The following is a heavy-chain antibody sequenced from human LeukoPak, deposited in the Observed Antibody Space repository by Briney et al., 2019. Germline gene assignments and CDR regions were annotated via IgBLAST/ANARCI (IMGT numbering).Heavy chain of an antibody. CDR2: VYYSGST. J-gene: IGHJ4*02. V-gene: IGHV4-59*02. Sequence: SETLSLTCVVSGGSVSGYYWGWIRQPPGRGLEWIGYVYYSGSTNYNPSFKSRITISVDMSRNQFSLQLSSVTAADTAVYYCARIHRYCSGGACYVLDNWGQGTLVAVSS. D-gene: IGHD2-15*01. CDR1: GGSVSGYY. CDR3: ARIHRYCSGGACYVLDN.